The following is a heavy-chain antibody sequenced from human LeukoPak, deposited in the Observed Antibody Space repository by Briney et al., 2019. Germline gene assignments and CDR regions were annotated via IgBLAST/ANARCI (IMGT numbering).Heavy chain of an antibody. CDR1: GYTFTSYG. CDR2: ISAYNGNT. Sequence: ASVKVSCKASGYTFTSYGISWVRQAPGQGLEWMGWISAYNGNTNYAQKLQGRVTMTTDTSTSAAYMELRSLRSDDTAVYYCARGCRAAGASCYLIWGQGTLVTVSS. CDR3: ARGCRAAGASCYLI. J-gene: IGHJ4*02. V-gene: IGHV1-18*01. D-gene: IGHD2-15*01.